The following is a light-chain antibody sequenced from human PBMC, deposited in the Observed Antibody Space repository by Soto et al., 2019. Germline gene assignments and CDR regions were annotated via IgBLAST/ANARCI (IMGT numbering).Light chain of an antibody. Sequence: IVLTQSPDTLSLSPGEIANLYCRASQSVISNYLAWSQPKLGHAPRLLLYDASSRATGIPDRFSGSGSGTDFTLTISRLEPEDSVVYYCQQYGRSPTFGQGTKV. V-gene: IGKV3-20*01. CDR1: QSVISNY. CDR2: DAS. J-gene: IGKJ1*01. CDR3: QQYGRSPT.